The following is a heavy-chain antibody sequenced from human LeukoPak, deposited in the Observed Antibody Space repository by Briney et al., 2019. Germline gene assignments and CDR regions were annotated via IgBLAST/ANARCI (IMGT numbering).Heavy chain of an antibody. J-gene: IGHJ4*02. V-gene: IGHV4-59*08. D-gene: IGHD1-26*01. CDR2: IDYSGST. CDR1: GGSTSSYY. CDR3: ARGGYYFDY. Sequence: SETLSLTCTVSGGSTSSYYWSWIRQPPGKGLEWIGYIDYSGSTNYNPSLKSRVTISVDTSKNQFSLKLSSETAADTAVYYCARGGYYFDYWGQGTLVTVSS.